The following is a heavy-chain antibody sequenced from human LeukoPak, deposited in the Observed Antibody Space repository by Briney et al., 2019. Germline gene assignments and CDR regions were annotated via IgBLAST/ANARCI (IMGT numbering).Heavy chain of an antibody. Sequence: GGSLRLSCAASGFTFSDYCMSWIRQAPGKGLEWVSYISSRGSTIYYADSVKGRFTISRDNAKNSLYLQMNSLRAEDTAVYYCARDLGFGELLIDYWGQGTLVTVSS. D-gene: IGHD3-10*01. CDR1: GFTFSDYC. CDR3: ARDLGFGELLIDY. J-gene: IGHJ4*02. CDR2: ISSRGSTI. V-gene: IGHV3-11*01.